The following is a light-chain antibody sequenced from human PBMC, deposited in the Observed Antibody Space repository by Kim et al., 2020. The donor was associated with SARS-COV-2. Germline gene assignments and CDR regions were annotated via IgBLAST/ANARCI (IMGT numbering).Light chain of an antibody. J-gene: IGLJ2*01. CDR2: VNRDGSH. V-gene: IGLV4-69*01. CDR1: SGHSSYA. Sequence: ASGQLTCIRSSGHSSYAIAWHQQQPGKGPRFLMKVNRDGSHIKGDGIPDRFSGSTSGAERYLTISSLQPEDEADYYCQTWDTGIRVFGGGTQLTVL. CDR3: QTWDTGIRV.